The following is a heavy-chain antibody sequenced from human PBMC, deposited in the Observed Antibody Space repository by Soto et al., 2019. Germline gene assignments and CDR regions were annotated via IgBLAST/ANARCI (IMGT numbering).Heavy chain of an antibody. D-gene: IGHD3-22*01. CDR3: AKDGKKYYYDSSGYRYYFDY. CDR2: INPNSGGT. CDR1: GYTFTDYY. J-gene: IGHJ4*02. Sequence: ASVKVSCKASGYTFTDYYVHWVRQAPGQGLEWMGWINPNSGGTKSAQKFQGRVTMTRDTSISTAYMELSRLRSDDTAVYYCAKDGKKYYYDSSGYRYYFDYWGQGTLVTVSS. V-gene: IGHV1-2*02.